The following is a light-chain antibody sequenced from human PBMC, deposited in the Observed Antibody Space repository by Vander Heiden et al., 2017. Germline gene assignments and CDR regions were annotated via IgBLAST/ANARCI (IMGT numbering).Light chain of an antibody. V-gene: IGLV1-47*02. CDR2: SNN. CDR3: AAWDDSLSGWV. CDR1: SSNIGSNY. Sequence: QSVLTQPPSASGTPGQRVTISCSGSSSNIGSNYVYWYQQLPGTAPKLLIFSNNLRPSGVPDRFSGSKSGTSASLAISGLRAEDEADYYCAAWDDSLSGWVFGGGTKLTVL. J-gene: IGLJ3*02.